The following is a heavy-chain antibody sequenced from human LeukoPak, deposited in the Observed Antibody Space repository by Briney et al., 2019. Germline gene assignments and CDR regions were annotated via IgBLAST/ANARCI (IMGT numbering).Heavy chain of an antibody. CDR1: GGSISSSSYY. J-gene: IGHJ4*02. D-gene: IGHD6-6*01. CDR2: IYYSGGT. V-gene: IGHV4-39*01. CDR3: ARRAGGQLVGDYFDY. Sequence: SETLSLTCTVSGGSISSSSYYWGWIRQPPGKGLEWIGSIYYSGGTYYNPSLKSRATISVDTSKNQFSLKLSSVTAADTAVYYCARRAGGQLVGDYFDYWGQGTLVTVSS.